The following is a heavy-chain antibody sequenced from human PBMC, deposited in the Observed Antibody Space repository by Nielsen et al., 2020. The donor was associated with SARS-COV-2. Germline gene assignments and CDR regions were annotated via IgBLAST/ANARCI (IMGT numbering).Heavy chain of an antibody. CDR3: AKLPVDDAFDI. J-gene: IGHJ3*02. Sequence: SLKISCAASGFTFDDYAMHWVRQAPGKGLEWVSGISWNSGSIGYADSVKGRFTISRDNAKNSLYLQMNSLRAEDTALYYCAKLPVDDAFDIWGQGTMVTVSS. CDR2: ISWNSGSI. D-gene: IGHD2-15*01. V-gene: IGHV3-9*01. CDR1: GFTFDDYA.